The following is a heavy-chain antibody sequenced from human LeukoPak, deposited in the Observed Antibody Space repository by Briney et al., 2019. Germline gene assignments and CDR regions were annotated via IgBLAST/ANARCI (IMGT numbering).Heavy chain of an antibody. D-gene: IGHD2-15*01. Sequence: SETLSLTCTVSGDSISSGNYYWTWIRQPAGKGLEWIGRIYTSGSTNYNPSLKSRVTISVDTSKNQFSLKLRSVTAADTAVYYCVRVALYCTAGGCYYFDYWGQGALVTVSS. CDR1: GDSISSGNYY. V-gene: IGHV4-61*02. J-gene: IGHJ4*02. CDR3: VRVALYCTAGGCYYFDY. CDR2: IYTSGST.